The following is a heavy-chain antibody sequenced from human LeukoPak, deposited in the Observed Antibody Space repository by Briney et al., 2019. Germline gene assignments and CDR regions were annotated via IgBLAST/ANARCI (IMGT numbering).Heavy chain of an antibody. CDR2: IYYSGST. CDR3: SRHDSTGYYLRSFDI. Sequence: PSETLSLTCSVSGGFISSTAYYWAWIRQPPGEGLEWIGSIYYSGSTYYNASLKSRVTISVDSSKNQFSLKLSSVTAADTAVYYWSRHDSTGYYLRSFDIWGRGTMVTVSS. D-gene: IGHD3-22*01. CDR1: GGFISSTAYY. J-gene: IGHJ3*02. V-gene: IGHV4-39*01.